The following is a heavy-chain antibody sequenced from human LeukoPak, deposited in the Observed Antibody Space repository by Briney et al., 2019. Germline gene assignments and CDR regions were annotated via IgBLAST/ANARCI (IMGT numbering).Heavy chain of an antibody. D-gene: IGHD3-22*01. CDR2: IIPILGIA. Sequence: VASVKVSCQASGGTFSSYAISWVRQAPGQGLEWMGRIIPILGIANYAQKIQGRVTITADKSTSTAYMELSSLRSEDTAVYYCAREGGSRDSSGYSYHNFDYWGQGTLVTVSS. J-gene: IGHJ4*02. CDR1: GGTFSSYA. V-gene: IGHV1-69*04. CDR3: AREGGSRDSSGYSYHNFDY.